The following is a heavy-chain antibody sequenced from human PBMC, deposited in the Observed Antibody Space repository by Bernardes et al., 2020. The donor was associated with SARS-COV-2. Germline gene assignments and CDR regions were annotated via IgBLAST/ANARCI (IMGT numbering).Heavy chain of an antibody. V-gene: IGHV4-34*01. D-gene: IGHD1-26*01. Sequence: SETLSLTCAVYGGSFSGYYWSWIRQPPGKGLDWIGEINHSRSTNYNPSLKSRVTISVDTSKNQFSLKLNSVTAADTAVYYCARPKYSGSRVYFQHWGQGTLVTVSS. CDR3: ARPKYSGSRVYFQH. J-gene: IGHJ1*01. CDR2: INHSRST. CDR1: GGSFSGYY.